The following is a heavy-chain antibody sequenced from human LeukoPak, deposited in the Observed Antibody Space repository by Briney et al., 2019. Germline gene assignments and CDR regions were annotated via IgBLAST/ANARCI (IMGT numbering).Heavy chain of an antibody. V-gene: IGHV4-34*01. CDR3: ARGALYDYVWGSYRKTRGYNWFDP. CDR1: GGSFSGYY. Sequence: RASETLSLTCAVYGGSFSGYYWSWIRQPPGQGLEWIGEINHSGSTNYNPSLKSRVTISVDTSKNQFSLKLSSVTAADTAVYYCARGALYDYVWGSYRKTRGYNWFDPWGQGTLVTVSS. J-gene: IGHJ5*02. D-gene: IGHD3-16*02. CDR2: INHSGST.